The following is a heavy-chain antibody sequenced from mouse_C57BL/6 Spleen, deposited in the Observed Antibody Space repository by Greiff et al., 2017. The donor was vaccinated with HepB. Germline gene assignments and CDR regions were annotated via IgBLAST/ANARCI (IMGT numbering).Heavy chain of an antibody. CDR1: GYTFTSYW. CDR2: INPSSGYT. V-gene: IGHV1-7*01. J-gene: IGHJ4*01. CDR3: ARQEHSSGYGWDY. Sequence: VQLQQSGAELAKPGASVKLSCKASGYTFTSYWMHWVKQRPGQGLEWIGYINPSSGYTKYNQKFKDKATLTADKSSSTAYMQMSSLTYEDSAVYYCARQEHSSGYGWDYWGQGTSVTVSS. D-gene: IGHD3-2*02.